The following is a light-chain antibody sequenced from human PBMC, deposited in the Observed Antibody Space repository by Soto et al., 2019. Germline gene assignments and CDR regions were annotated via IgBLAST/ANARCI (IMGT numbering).Light chain of an antibody. Sequence: DVVMTQSPLSLPVTLGQPASISCRSSQSLAYSDGNTYLNWFQLSPGQSSRRPISKVSKRDSGVADSFSGNVSGTYFKLTISSVEDQDVGVYYYKPYTHWPPYTFRQGTKVKIK. CDR2: KVS. J-gene: IGKJ2*01. CDR3: KPYTHWPPYT. V-gene: IGKV2-30*01. CDR1: QSLAYSDGNTY.